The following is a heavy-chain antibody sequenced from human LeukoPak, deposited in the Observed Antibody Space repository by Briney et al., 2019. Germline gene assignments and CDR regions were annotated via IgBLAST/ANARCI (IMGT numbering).Heavy chain of an antibody. V-gene: IGHV3-23*01. CDR3: ATYRQVLLPFES. CDR1: GFTFSNSA. D-gene: IGHD2-8*02. Sequence: GGSLRLSCAASGFTFSNSALSWVRQAPGKGLEWVSDISGSGGSTYYADSVKGRFTISRDNSKSTLSLQMNSLRAEDTAIYYCATYRQVLLPFESWGQGTLVTVSS. CDR2: ISGSGGST. J-gene: IGHJ4*02.